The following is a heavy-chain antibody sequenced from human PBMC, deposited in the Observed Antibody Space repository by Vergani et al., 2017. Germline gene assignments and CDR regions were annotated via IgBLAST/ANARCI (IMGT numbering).Heavy chain of an antibody. J-gene: IGHJ6*03. V-gene: IGHV7-4-1*02. CDR1: GYTFTSYA. CDR2: INTNTGNP. Sequence: QVQLVQSGSELKKPGASVKVSCKASGYTFTSYAMNWVRQAPGQGLEWMGGINTNTGNPTYAQGFRGRFVFSLDTSVSTAYLQISSLKAEDTAVYYLVSGCAWSGYYKATTYYYYMDVWGKGTTVTVSS. D-gene: IGHD3-3*01. CDR3: VSGCAWSGYYKATTYYYYMDV.